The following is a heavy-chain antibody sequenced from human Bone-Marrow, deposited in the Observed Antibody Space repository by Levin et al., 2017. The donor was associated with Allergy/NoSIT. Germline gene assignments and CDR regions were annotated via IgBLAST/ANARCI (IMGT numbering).Heavy chain of an antibody. CDR2: ISFDGSQK. Sequence: LSLTCAASGFTFTSYGMHWVRQAPGKGLEWVAVISFDGSQKYYADSVKGRFTISRDNSENTLYLQMSILRAEDSALYYCAKSGPSVATTHYYYYYYMDVWGKGTTVTVSS. CDR3: AKSGPSVATTHYYYYYYMDV. V-gene: IGHV3-30*18. D-gene: IGHD5-12*01. J-gene: IGHJ6*03. CDR1: GFTFTSYG.